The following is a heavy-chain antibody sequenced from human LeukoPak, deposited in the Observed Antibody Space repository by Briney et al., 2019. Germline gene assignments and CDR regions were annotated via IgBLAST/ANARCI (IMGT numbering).Heavy chain of an antibody. CDR2: IIPIFGTA. CDR3: AHSTYYDFWSGYWGTSVNWFDP. D-gene: IGHD3-3*01. J-gene: IGHJ5*02. Sequence: SVKVSCKASGGTFSSYAISWVRQAPGQGLEWMGGIIPIFGTANYAQKFQGRVTITADESTSTAYMELSSLRSEDTAVYYCAHSTYYDFWSGYWGTSVNWFDPWGQETLVTVSS. V-gene: IGHV1-69*13. CDR1: GGTFSSYA.